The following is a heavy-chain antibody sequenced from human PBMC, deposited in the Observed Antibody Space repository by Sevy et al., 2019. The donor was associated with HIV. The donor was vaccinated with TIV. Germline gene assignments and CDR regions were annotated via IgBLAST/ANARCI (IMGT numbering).Heavy chain of an antibody. CDR1: GYTFTSYG. D-gene: IGHD6-13*01. CDR3: AGGGGGGGSRIAAAGTSAY. V-gene: IGHV1-18*04. J-gene: IGHJ4*02. Sequence: ASVKVSCKASGYTFTSYGISWVRQAPGQGLEWMGWISAYNGNTNYAQKLQGRVTMTTDTSTSTAYMELRSLRSDDTAVYYCAGGGGGGGSRIAAAGTSAYWGQGTLVTVSS. CDR2: ISAYNGNT.